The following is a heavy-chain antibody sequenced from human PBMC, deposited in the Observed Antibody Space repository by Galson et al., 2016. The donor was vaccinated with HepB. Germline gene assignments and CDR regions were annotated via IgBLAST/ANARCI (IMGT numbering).Heavy chain of an antibody. V-gene: IGHV5-51*01. Sequence: QSGAEVKKPGESLKISCKVSGYNFPNYWIGWVRQMPGKGLEWVAIIYPGDSDTRYSPSFQGQVTVSADKFFSTAYLHWSSLKASDTAMYFCARGWPGTHTLFEAYDFWGQGTMVTVSS. CDR3: ARGWPGTHTLFEAYDF. J-gene: IGHJ3*01. CDR2: IYPGDSDT. CDR1: GYNFPNYW. D-gene: IGHD3-16*01.